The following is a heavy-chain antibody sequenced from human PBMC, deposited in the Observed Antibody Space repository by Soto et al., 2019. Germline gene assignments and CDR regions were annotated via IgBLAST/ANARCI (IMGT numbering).Heavy chain of an antibody. J-gene: IGHJ5*02. V-gene: IGHV1-18*01. CDR1: GYTFFTYD. CDR2: ISTYSGDT. Sequence: QVHLVQSGGEVKTPGASVKVSCQASGYTFFTYDISWVRQAPGQGLEWMGWISTYSGDTKYAQKLQGRVTMTTDTSTTTAYLDLSSLRSDDTAVYYCARHHGPTTSENWFDPWGQGTLVTVSS. CDR3: ARHHGPTTSENWFDP. D-gene: IGHD5-12*01.